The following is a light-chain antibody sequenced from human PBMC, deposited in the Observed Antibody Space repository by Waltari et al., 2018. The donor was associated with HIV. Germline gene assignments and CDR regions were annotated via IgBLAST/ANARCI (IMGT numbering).Light chain of an antibody. CDR3: QQYKDWPPSP. CDR2: GAS. CDR1: QSVSSSY. V-gene: IGKV3-20*01. J-gene: IGKJ2*01. Sequence: EIVLTQSPGTLSLSPGERATLSCRASQSVSSSYLAWYQQKPGQAPRLLIYGASSRATGIPTRFTGSGSGTEFTLTINSLQPEDIAVYYCQQYKDWPPSPFGQGTKVEIK.